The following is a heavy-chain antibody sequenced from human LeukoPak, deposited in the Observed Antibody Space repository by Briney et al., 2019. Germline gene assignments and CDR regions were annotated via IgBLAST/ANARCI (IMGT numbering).Heavy chain of an antibody. CDR3: TTVGCTATSCYVDF. D-gene: IGHD2-2*01. V-gene: IGHV3-15*01. CDR2: IKSKTDGGTT. J-gene: IGHJ4*02. Sequence: GGSLRLSCVASGFTFSNAWMSWVRQAPGKGLEWVGRIKSKTDGGTTDYAAPVKGRFTISRDDSKTTLYLQMNSLKTEDTAVYYCTTVGCTATSCYVDFWGQGTLVTVSS. CDR1: GFTFSNAW.